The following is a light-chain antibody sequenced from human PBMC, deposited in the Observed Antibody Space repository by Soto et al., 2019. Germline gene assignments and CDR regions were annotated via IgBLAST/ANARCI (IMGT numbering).Light chain of an antibody. J-gene: IGKJ5*01. CDR2: AAS. CDR1: QGISSY. Sequence: DIQLTQSPSFLSASVGDRVTITCRASQGISSYLAWYQQKPGKAPKLLIYAASTLQSAVPSRFSGSGSGTEFTLTISSLQSDDFATYYCQQSYDTPITFGQGTRLEIK. V-gene: IGKV1-9*01. CDR3: QQSYDTPIT.